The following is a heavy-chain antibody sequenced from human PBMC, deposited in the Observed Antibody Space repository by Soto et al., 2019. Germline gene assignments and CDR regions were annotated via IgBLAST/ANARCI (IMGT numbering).Heavy chain of an antibody. CDR3: ATVRARPMIVVATPYYYYGMDV. J-gene: IGHJ6*02. CDR2: IIPIFGTA. CDR1: GGTFSSYA. V-gene: IGHV1-69*13. Sequence: GASVKVSCKASGGTFSSYAISWVRQAPGQGLEWMGGIIPIFGTANYAQKFQGRVTITADESTSTAYVELRSLRSEDTAVYYCATVRARPMIVVATPYYYYGMDVWGRGSTVSVSS. D-gene: IGHD3-22*01.